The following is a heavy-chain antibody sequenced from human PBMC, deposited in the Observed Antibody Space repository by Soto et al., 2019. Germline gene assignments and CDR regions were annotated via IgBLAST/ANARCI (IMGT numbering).Heavy chain of an antibody. CDR1: GGTFSSYA. J-gene: IGHJ4*02. D-gene: IGHD5-12*01. Sequence: SVKGSCKASGGTFSSYAISWLRQAPGQGLEWMGGIIPIFGTANYAQKFQGRVTITADESTSTAYMELSSLRSEDTAVYYCARRLIEMATIKGFDYWGQGTLVTVSS. CDR2: IIPIFGTA. V-gene: IGHV1-69*13. CDR3: ARRLIEMATIKGFDY.